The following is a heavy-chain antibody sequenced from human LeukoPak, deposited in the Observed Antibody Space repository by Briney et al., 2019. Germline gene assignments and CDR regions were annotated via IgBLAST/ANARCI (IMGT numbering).Heavy chain of an antibody. D-gene: IGHD4/OR15-4a*01. CDR1: GGSVSSGSYY. J-gene: IGHJ4*02. CDR2: MYYSGST. V-gene: IGHV4-39*01. CDR3: ARHGPQLVLRGGYFDY. Sequence: TSSETLSLTCTVSGGSVSSGSYYWGWIRQPPGKGLEWIGSMYYSGSTYYDPSLKSRVTISVDTSKDQFSLKLSSVTAADTAVYYCARHGPQLVLRGGYFDYWGQGTLVTVSS.